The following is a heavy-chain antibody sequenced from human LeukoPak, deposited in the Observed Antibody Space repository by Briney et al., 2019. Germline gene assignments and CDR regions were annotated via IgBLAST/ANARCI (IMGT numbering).Heavy chain of an antibody. CDR3: ARVLSGSYYGVDY. V-gene: IGHV4-61*02. CDR1: GGSINSGSYY. CDR2: IYTSGST. D-gene: IGHD1-26*01. J-gene: IGHJ4*02. Sequence: SQTLSLTCTVSGGSINSGSYYWSWIRQPAGKGLEWIGRIYTSGSTNYNPSLKSRVTISVDPSKNQFSLKLSSVTAADTAVYYCARVLSGSYYGVDYGGQGPVVTVSS.